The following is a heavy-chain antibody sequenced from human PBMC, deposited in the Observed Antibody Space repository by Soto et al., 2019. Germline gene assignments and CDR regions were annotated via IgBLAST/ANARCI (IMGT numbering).Heavy chain of an antibody. CDR1: GGSISSSSYY. Sequence: PSETLSLTCTVSGGSISSSSYYWGWIRQPPGKGLEWIGSIYYSGSTYYNPSLKSRVTISVDTSKNQFSLKLSSVTAADTAVYYCARYSGTQDPDFDYWGQGTLVTVSS. D-gene: IGHD6-13*01. CDR3: ARYSGTQDPDFDY. V-gene: IGHV4-39*01. CDR2: IYYSGST. J-gene: IGHJ4*02.